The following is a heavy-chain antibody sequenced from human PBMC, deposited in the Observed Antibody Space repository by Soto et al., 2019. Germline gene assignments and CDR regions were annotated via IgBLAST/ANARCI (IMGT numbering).Heavy chain of an antibody. J-gene: IGHJ4*02. Sequence: EVQLVESGGGLVQPGRSLRLSCAASGFTFDDYAMHWVRQAPGKGLEWVSGISWNSGSIGYADSVKGRFTISRDNAKNSLYLQMNSLRAEDTAIYYCAHLWVVEADDFDYWGQGTLVTVSS. D-gene: IGHD2-15*01. CDR3: AHLWVVEADDFDY. CDR2: ISWNSGSI. V-gene: IGHV3-9*01. CDR1: GFTFDDYA.